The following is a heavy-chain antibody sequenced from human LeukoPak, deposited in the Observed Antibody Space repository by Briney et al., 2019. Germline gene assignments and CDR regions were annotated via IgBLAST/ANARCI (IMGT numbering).Heavy chain of an antibody. CDR1: GAFISSSSYY. CDR2: IYYSGST. D-gene: IGHD6-6*01. Sequence: KPSETLSLTCSVSGAFISSSSYYWAWIRQPPGKGLEWIGSIYYSGSTYHNPSLKSRVTISVDTSKNQFSLKLSSVTAADTAVYYCARRAGSAPLYYYYYYMDVWGKGTTVTVSS. CDR3: ARRAGSAPLYYYYYYMDV. J-gene: IGHJ6*03. V-gene: IGHV4-39*01.